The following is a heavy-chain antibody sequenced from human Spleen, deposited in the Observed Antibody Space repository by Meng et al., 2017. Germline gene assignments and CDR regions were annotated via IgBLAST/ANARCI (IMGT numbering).Heavy chain of an antibody. CDR2: FYHSGTT. V-gene: IGHV4-38-2*02. D-gene: IGHD3-22*01. Sequence: SETLSLTCTVSGYSINSGYYWGWIRQPPGKGLEWIGCFYHSGTTDYNPSLKSRVTISVDTSKNQFSLKLTSVTAADTDVYYCARFYDSSGYHDYWGQGTLVTVSS. CDR1: GYSINSGYY. CDR3: ARFYDSSGYHDY. J-gene: IGHJ4*02.